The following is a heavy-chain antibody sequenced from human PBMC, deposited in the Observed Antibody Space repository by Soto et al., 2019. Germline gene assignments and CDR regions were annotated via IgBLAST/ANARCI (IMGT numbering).Heavy chain of an antibody. Sequence: ASVKVSCKASGYTFTTYDINWVRQATGQGLEWLGWMNPDSGNTGFAQKFQGRVTMIRINSISTAYMELTSLRSEDTAVYYCVRRQRHNGIYTGDYWGQGTLVTVSS. CDR2: MNPDSGNT. CDR3: VRRQRHNGIYTGDY. D-gene: IGHD1-26*01. V-gene: IGHV1-8*01. CDR1: GYTFTTYD. J-gene: IGHJ4*02.